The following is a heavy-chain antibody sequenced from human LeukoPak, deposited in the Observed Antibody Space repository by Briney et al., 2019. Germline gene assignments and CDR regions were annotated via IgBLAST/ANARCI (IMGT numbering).Heavy chain of an antibody. V-gene: IGHV4-4*07. CDR3: AKGPSGSYGFDY. J-gene: IGHJ4*02. Sequence: SETLSLTCTVSGGSISGSYWSWLRQPAGKGLEWIGRISSSGRATYNPSLKSRVTMSIDTSKNQFSLKLSTVTAADTAVYYCAKGPSGSYGFDYWGPGTQVTVSS. CDR2: ISSSGRA. CDR1: GGSISGSY. D-gene: IGHD6-19*01.